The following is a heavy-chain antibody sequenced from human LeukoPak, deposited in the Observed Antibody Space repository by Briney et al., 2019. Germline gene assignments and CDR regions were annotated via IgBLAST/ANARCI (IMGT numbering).Heavy chain of an antibody. CDR3: ARARAIAAAAPFDY. J-gene: IGHJ4*02. Sequence: PSETLSLTCTVSGGSISSSSYYWGWIRQPPGKGLEWIGSIYYSGSTYYNPSLKSRVTTSVDTSKNQFSLKLSSVTAADTAVYHCARARAIAAAAPFDYWGQGTLVTVSS. CDR1: GGSISSSSYY. V-gene: IGHV4-39*07. D-gene: IGHD6-13*01. CDR2: IYYSGST.